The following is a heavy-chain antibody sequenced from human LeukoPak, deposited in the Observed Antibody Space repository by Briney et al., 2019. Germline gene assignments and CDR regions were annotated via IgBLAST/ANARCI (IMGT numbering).Heavy chain of an antibody. Sequence: SETLSLTCTVSGGSISSSSYYWGWIRQPPGKGLEWIGYIYHGGSTYYNPSLQSRVTISVDRSKNQFSLSLTSVTAADTAVYYCARGGPGVNALDIWGQGTMVTVSS. CDR1: GGSISSSSYY. J-gene: IGHJ3*02. V-gene: IGHV4-30-2*01. CDR3: ARGGPGVNALDI. D-gene: IGHD3-10*01. CDR2: IYHGGST.